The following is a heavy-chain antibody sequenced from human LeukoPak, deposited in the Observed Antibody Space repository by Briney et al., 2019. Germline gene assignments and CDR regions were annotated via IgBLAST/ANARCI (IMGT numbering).Heavy chain of an antibody. CDR1: GDSISSGGYS. Sequence: SETLSLTCAVSGDSISSGGYSWSWIRQPSGKGLEWIGYTYQSGSTYYNPSLKSRVTISVDRSKNQFSLKLRSVTAEDTAVYYCARGSGYYDSSGYYYFDYWDQGTLVTVSS. CDR3: ARGSGYYDSSGYYYFDY. V-gene: IGHV4-30-2*01. D-gene: IGHD3-22*01. CDR2: TYQSGST. J-gene: IGHJ4*02.